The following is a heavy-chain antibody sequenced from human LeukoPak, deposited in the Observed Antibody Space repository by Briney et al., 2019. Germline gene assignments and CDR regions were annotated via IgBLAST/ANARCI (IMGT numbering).Heavy chain of an antibody. D-gene: IGHD1-1*01. V-gene: IGHV3-21*01. CDR2: ISSSGSYI. CDR3: ARDLSQGATTDTLGYFDY. CDR1: GFTFSSYS. J-gene: IGHJ4*02. Sequence: GGSLRLSCAASGFTFSSYSMNWVRQAPGKGLKWVSYISSSGSYIYYADSVKGRFTISRDNAQNSLYLQMNSLRADDTAVYYCARDLSQGATTDTLGYFDYWGQGALVTVSS.